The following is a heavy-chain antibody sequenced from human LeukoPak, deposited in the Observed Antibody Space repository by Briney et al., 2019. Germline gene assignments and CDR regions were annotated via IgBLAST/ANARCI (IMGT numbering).Heavy chain of an antibody. V-gene: IGHV1-18*01. Sequence: ASVKVSCKASGYTFTSYGISWVRQAPGQGLEWMGRISAYNGNTNYAQKLQGRVTMSTDTSTSTAYMKLRSLRSDDTAVYYCARVSLVISLFDYWGQGTLVTVSS. CDR3: ARVSLVISLFDY. CDR1: GYTFTSYG. CDR2: ISAYNGNT. D-gene: IGHD3-10*01. J-gene: IGHJ4*02.